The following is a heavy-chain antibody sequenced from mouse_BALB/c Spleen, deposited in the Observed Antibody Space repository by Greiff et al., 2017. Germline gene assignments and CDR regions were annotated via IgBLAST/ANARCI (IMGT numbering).Heavy chain of an antibody. D-gene: IGHD1-1*01. CDR2: INPSTGYT. CDR3: ARYYAFAY. V-gene: IGHV1-7*01. CDR1: GYTFTSYW. Sequence: QVQLQQSGAELAKPGASVKMSCKASGYTFTSYWMHWVKQRPGQGLEWIGYINPSTGYTEYNQKFKDKATLTADKSSSTAYMQLSSLTSEDSAVYYCARYYAFAYWGQGTLVTVSA. J-gene: IGHJ3*01.